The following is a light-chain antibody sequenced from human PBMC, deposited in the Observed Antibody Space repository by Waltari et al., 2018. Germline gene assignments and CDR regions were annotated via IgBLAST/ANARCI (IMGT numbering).Light chain of an antibody. CDR2: YVS. J-gene: IGLJ3*02. CDR1: NSDVGTYHY. CDR3: SSYTSSSTLV. V-gene: IGLV2-14*01. Sequence: QSALTQPASVSGSPGQWITISCTGSNSDVGTYHYVSLYQQHPGKAPKLMIYYVSKRPSGVSDRFSGSKSGNTASLTISGLQAEDEADYYCSSYTSSSTLVFGGGTKVTVL.